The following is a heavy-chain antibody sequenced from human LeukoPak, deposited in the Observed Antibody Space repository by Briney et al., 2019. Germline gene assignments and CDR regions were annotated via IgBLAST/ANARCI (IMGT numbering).Heavy chain of an antibody. CDR3: AKGPNYFDY. Sequence: PGGSLRLSCAASGLSFSNYWMHWVRQAPGKGLVWVTRMNSDGSATYYADSVQGRFTISRDNAKNTLYLQMNSLRAEDTAMYFCAKGPNYFDYWGQGTLVTVSS. J-gene: IGHJ4*02. CDR2: MNSDGSAT. CDR1: GLSFSNYW. V-gene: IGHV3-74*01.